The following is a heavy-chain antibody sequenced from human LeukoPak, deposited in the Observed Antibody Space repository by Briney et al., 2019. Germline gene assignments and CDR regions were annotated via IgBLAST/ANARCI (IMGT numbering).Heavy chain of an antibody. V-gene: IGHV1-69*04. D-gene: IGHD4-23*01. Sequence: SVKVSCKASGGTFSSYAISWVRQAPGQGLEWMGRIIPILGIANYAQKFQGRVTITADKSTSTAYMELSSLRSEDTAVYYCATTVVTGGYYYYYMDVWGKGTTVTVSS. CDR2: IIPILGIA. CDR1: GGTFSSYA. J-gene: IGHJ6*03. CDR3: ATTVVTGGYYYYYMDV.